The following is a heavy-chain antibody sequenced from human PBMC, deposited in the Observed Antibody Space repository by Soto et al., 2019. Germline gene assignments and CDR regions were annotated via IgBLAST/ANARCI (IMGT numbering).Heavy chain of an antibody. J-gene: IGHJ4*02. CDR3: ARDWYSSSWYPDY. CDR2: INSDGSST. Sequence: GSLRLSCASSGFTFSSYWMHWVRQAPGKGLVWVSRINSDGSSTSYADSVKGRFTISRDNAKNTLYLQMNSLRAEDTAVYYCARDWYSSSWYPDYWGQGTLVTVSS. D-gene: IGHD6-13*01. CDR1: GFTFSSYW. V-gene: IGHV3-74*01.